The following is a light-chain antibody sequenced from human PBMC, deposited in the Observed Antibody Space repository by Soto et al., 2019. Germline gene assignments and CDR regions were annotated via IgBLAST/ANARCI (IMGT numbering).Light chain of an antibody. J-gene: IGKJ2*01. V-gene: IGKV3-11*01. Sequence: EIVLTQFPATLSLSPGDRATLSCRASQSVPSYLAWYQQKPGQAPRLLVYDISNRATGIPARFTGSGSGTDFTLTISSLEPEDSGVYYRQHRNAWPRYTFGQGTELEI. CDR1: QSVPSY. CDR3: QHRNAWPRYT. CDR2: DIS.